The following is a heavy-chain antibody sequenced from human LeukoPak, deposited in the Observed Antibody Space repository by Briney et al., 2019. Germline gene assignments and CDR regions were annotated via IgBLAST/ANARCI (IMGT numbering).Heavy chain of an antibody. J-gene: IGHJ5*02. Sequence: SETLSLTCAVYGGSFSGYYWSWIRQPPGKGLEWIGEINHSGNTNYNPSLKSRVTISVDTSKNQFSLKLSSVTAADTAVYYCARGDGAYNWFAPWGQGTLVTVSS. CDR3: ARGDGAYNWFAP. CDR1: GGSFSGYY. V-gene: IGHV4-34*01. CDR2: INHSGNT. D-gene: IGHD3-16*01.